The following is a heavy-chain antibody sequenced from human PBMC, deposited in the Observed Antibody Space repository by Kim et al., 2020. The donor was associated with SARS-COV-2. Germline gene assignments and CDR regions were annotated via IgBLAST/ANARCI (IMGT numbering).Heavy chain of an antibody. J-gene: IGHJ4*02. Sequence: AAAVKGRFTISRDDSQTTPYLQMNSLKTEDTAVYYCTSRVGAAAGTTTDYWGQGTLVTVSS. D-gene: IGHD6-13*01. V-gene: IGHV3-73*01. CDR3: TSRVGAAAGTTTDY.